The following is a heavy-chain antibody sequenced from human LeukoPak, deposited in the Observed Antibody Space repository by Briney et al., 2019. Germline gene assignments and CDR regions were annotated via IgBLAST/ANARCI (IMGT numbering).Heavy chain of an antibody. V-gene: IGHV3-30*18. J-gene: IGHJ4*02. Sequence: GGSLRLSCAASGLTFSSYAMYWVRQAPGKGLEWVVVISYDGSNKYYADSVKGRFTISRDNSKNTLYLQMHSLRAEDTAVYYCANAYGGNNGLFDYWGQGTLVIVSS. D-gene: IGHD4-23*01. CDR3: ANAYGGNNGLFDY. CDR2: ISYDGSNK. CDR1: GLTFSSYA.